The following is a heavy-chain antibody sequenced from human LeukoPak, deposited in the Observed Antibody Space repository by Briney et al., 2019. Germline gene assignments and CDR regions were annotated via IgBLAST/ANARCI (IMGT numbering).Heavy chain of an antibody. D-gene: IGHD4-11*01. CDR3: ARDHSNYVMAFDI. V-gene: IGHV3-21*01. CDR1: GFTFSSYS. Sequence: GSLRLSCAASGFTFSSYSMNWVRQAPGKGLEWVSSISSSSSYIYYADSVKGRFTISRDNAKNSLYLQMNSLRAEDTAVYYCARDHSNYVMAFDIWGQGTMVTVSS. J-gene: IGHJ3*02. CDR2: ISSSSSYI.